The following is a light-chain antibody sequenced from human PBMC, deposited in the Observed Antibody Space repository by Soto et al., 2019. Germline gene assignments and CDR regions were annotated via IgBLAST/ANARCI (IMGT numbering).Light chain of an antibody. J-gene: IGKJ1*01. Sequence: AIQMTQSQSSLSASVGDRVTITCRASQGIRNDLGWYQQKPGKAPKLLIYAASSLQSGVPSRFSGSGSGTDFTLTIRSLQPEDFATYYCLQYYNYPRTFGQGTKVEIK. V-gene: IGKV1-6*01. CDR1: QGIRND. CDR2: AAS. CDR3: LQYYNYPRT.